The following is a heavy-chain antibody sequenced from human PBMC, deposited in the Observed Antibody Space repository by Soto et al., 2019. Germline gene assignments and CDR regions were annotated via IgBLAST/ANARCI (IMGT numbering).Heavy chain of an antibody. V-gene: IGHV1-46*01. Sequence: ASVKVSCKASGYTFTNYYMHWVRQAPGQGLEWMGIINPSGGSTTYAQKFQGRVTMTRDTSTSTVYMELSSLRSEDTAVYYCARGRAYCTNGVCYGSIAEAGTGWFDPWGQGTLVTVSS. J-gene: IGHJ5*02. D-gene: IGHD2-8*01. CDR2: INPSGGST. CDR3: ARGRAYCTNGVCYGSIAEAGTGWFDP. CDR1: GYTFTNYY.